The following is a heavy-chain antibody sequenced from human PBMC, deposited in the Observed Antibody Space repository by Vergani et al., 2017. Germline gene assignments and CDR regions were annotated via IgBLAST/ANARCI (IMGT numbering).Heavy chain of an antibody. Sequence: QVQLEQSGAEVKKPGSSVQVSCKASGYTFTNYGISWVRQAPGQGLEWMGWISTYNGNTNYAQKLQGRVTMTTDTSTSTAYMELRSLTSDDTAVYYCARDSRPRTYYDFWSGYSKFDPWGQGTLVTVSS. CDR3: ARDSRPRTYYDFWSGYSKFDP. V-gene: IGHV1-18*01. D-gene: IGHD3-3*01. J-gene: IGHJ5*02. CDR2: ISTYNGNT. CDR1: GYTFTNYG.